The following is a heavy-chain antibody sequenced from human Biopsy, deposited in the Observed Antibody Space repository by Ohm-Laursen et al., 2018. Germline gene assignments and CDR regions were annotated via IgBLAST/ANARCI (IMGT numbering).Heavy chain of an antibody. D-gene: IGHD2-2*02. Sequence: SETLSLTCTVSGGSISNYYWSWIRQPAGKGLEWIGRIYSSGSTNYNPSLKSRVTMSVDTSKSQFSLKLSSVTAADTAVYYCASMPAAIHEPNYSYYGMHVWGQGTTVTVSS. CDR3: ASMPAAIHEPNYSYYGMHV. J-gene: IGHJ6*02. CDR2: IYSSGST. V-gene: IGHV4-4*07. CDR1: GGSISNYY.